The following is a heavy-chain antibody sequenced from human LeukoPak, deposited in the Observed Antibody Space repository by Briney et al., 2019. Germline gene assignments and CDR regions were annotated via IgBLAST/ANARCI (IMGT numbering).Heavy chain of an antibody. CDR1: GGSFSGYY. Sequence: SETLSLTCAVYGGSFSGYYWSWIRQPPGKGLEWIGYIYYSGSTNYNPSLKSRVTISVDTSKNQFSLKLSSVTAADTAVYYCARDRGTWGTFDYWGQGTLVTVSS. CDR2: IYYSGST. D-gene: IGHD1/OR15-1a*01. CDR3: ARDRGTWGTFDY. J-gene: IGHJ4*02. V-gene: IGHV4-59*01.